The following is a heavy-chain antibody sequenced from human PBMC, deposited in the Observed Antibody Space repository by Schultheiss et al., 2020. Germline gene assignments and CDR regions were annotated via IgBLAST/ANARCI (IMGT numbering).Heavy chain of an antibody. V-gene: IGHV4-4*02. D-gene: IGHD2-2*01. CDR3: ARDRHIVVVPAATPYGMDV. J-gene: IGHJ6*02. CDR2: INHSGST. CDR1: GGSISSSNW. Sequence: SETLSLTCAVSGGSISSSNWWSWIRQPPGKGLEWVGEINHSGSTNYNPSLKSRVTISVDTSKNQFSLKLSSVTAADTAVYYCARDRHIVVVPAATPYGMDVWGQGTTVTVSS.